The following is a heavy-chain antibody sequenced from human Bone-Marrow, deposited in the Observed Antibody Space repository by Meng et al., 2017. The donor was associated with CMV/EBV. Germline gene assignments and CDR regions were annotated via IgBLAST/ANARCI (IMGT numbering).Heavy chain of an antibody. CDR2: VYYSGST. CDR1: GVAIGSSGFY. J-gene: IGHJ3*02. V-gene: IGHV4-39*07. CDR3: ARGQGRGVDAFDI. Sequence: SEPLSLTCTVSGVAIGSSGFYWGWLRQPPGKGLEWIGSVYYSGSTYYNSSLKSRVTMSLGTSENQFSLRLTSVTAADTAVYYCARGQGRGVDAFDIWGQGTTVTVSS. D-gene: IGHD3-10*01.